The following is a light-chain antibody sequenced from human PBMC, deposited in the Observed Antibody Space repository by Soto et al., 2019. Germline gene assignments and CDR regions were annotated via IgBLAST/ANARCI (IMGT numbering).Light chain of an antibody. CDR3: GSWDSSLSAYV. Sequence: VLAQPPSVSAAPGQRVTISCSGSSSNIGGNSVSWYQQLPGTAPKLLIYDDDKRPSGIPDRFSGSKSGTSATLGITGFQTGDEADYYCGSWDSSLSAYVFGTGTKVTVL. CDR2: DDD. CDR1: SSNIGGNS. J-gene: IGLJ1*01. V-gene: IGLV1-51*01.